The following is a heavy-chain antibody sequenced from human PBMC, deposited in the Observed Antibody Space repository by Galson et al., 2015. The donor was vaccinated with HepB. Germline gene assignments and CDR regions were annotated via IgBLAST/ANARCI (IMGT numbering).Heavy chain of an antibody. CDR3: ARERSKNAVYSGMDY. V-gene: IGHV3-11*06. Sequence: SLRLSCAASGFTFSDYYMSWIRQAPGKRLEWVSYISSSSSYTNYADSVKGRFTISRDNAKNSLYLQMNSLRAEDTAVYYCARERSKNAVYSGMDYWGQGTLVTVSS. J-gene: IGHJ4*02. D-gene: IGHD1-26*01. CDR2: ISSSSSYT. CDR1: GFTFSDYY.